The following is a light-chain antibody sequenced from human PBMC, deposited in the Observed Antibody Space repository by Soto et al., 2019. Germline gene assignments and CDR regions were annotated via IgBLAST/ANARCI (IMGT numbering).Light chain of an antibody. J-gene: IGLJ2*01. CDR1: SSDIGGYDY. V-gene: IGLV2-14*01. CDR2: DVN. Sequence: QSVLTQPASVSGSPGQSITLSCTGTSSDIGGYDYVSWYQRHPGKAPKLIIYDVNNRPSGVSQRFSGSKSGNTASLTISGLQSEDEADYYCTSYASGSSPVVFGGGTKLTVL. CDR3: TSYASGSSPVV.